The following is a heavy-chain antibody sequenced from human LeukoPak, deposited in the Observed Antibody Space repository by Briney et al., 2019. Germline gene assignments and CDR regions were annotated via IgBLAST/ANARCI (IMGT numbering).Heavy chain of an antibody. CDR1: GYTFTNYY. CDR2: INPDSGGT. D-gene: IGHD5-24*01. Sequence: ASVTVSCTASGYTFTNYYMNWVRQAPGQGREGMGWINPDSGGTNYAQKFQGKVTMTRDTSISTAYMELSRLRSDDTAVYYCARGGGQRPFDYWGQGTLVTVSS. V-gene: IGHV1-2*02. CDR3: ARGGGQRPFDY. J-gene: IGHJ4*02.